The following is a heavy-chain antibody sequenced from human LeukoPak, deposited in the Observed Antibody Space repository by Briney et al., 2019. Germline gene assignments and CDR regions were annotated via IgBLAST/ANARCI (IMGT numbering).Heavy chain of an antibody. D-gene: IGHD2-21*02. Sequence: GGSLRLSCAASGFTFSSYSMNWVRQAPGKGLEWVSYIHKSGTTIYYADSVKGRFTISRDNAKNSLYLQMNSLRADDTAVYYCARVTRSPGNYFDYWGQGTLVTVSS. J-gene: IGHJ4*02. CDR1: GFTFSSYS. CDR3: ARVTRSPGNYFDY. V-gene: IGHV3-48*04. CDR2: IHKSGTTI.